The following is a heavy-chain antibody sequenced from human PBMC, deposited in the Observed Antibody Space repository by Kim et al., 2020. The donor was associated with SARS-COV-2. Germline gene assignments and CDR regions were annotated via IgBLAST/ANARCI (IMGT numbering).Heavy chain of an antibody. Sequence: SETLSLTCTVSGGSISSYYWSWIRQPPGKGLEWIGYIYYSGSTNYNPSLKSRVTISVDTSKNQFSLKLSSVTAADTAVYYCARDLGWLHPRWNWFDPWGQGTLVTVSS. D-gene: IGHD5-12*01. CDR2: IYYSGST. V-gene: IGHV4-59*01. CDR3: ARDLGWLHPRWNWFDP. J-gene: IGHJ5*02. CDR1: GGSISSYY.